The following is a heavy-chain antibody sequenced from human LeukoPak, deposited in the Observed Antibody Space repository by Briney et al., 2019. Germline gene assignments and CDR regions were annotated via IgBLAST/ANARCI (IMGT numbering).Heavy chain of an antibody. CDR3: AKEGGYCSSSSCSDYFDY. CDR1: GVIFGNHA. CDR2: VSGSGGST. V-gene: IGHV3-23*01. D-gene: IGHD2-2*01. Sequence: PGGSLRLSCAASGVIFGNHAMSWVRQAPGKGLEWVSTVSGSGGSTYYADSVKGRCTISRDNSKGTLYLQVNSLRADDTAVYYCAKEGGYCSSSSCSDYFDYWGQGSLVTVSS. J-gene: IGHJ4*02.